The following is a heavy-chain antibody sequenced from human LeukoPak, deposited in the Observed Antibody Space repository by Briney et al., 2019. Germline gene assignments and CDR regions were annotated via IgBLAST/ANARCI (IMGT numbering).Heavy chain of an antibody. CDR1: GGCISSYY. V-gene: IGHV4-59*08. CDR3: ARRSMRWMDV. CDR2: IYYSGST. D-gene: IGHD4-23*01. Sequence: SETLSLTCTVSGGCISSYYWSWIRQPPGKGLEYIGYIYYSGSTNYNPSLKSRVTTSLDTSKNQFSLKLSSVTAADTAVYYCARRSMRWMDVWGQGTTVTVSS. J-gene: IGHJ6*02.